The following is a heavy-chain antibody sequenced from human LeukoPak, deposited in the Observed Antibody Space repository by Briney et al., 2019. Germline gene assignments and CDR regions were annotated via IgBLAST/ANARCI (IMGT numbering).Heavy chain of an antibody. CDR1: GGSISSGSYY. CDR3: ARENAGLGV. CDR2: IYYSGST. V-gene: IGHV4-31*03. Sequence: PSQTLSLTCTVSGGSISSGSYYWSWIRQHPGKGLEWIGYIYYSGSTYHNPSLRSRVSISIDTSKNQFSLQLNSVTPEDTAVYYCARENAGLGVWGQGTLVTVSS. D-gene: IGHD3-10*01. J-gene: IGHJ4*02.